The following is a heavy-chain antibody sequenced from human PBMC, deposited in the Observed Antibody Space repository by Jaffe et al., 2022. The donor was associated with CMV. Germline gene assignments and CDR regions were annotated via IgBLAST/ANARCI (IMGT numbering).Heavy chain of an antibody. Sequence: QVHLVESGGGAVQPGRSLRLSCAGSGFTFSRFGMHWVRQAPGKGMEWVAMISSDGTNTDYADSVRGRFTISRDNSKNTLYLQMNSLGVEDTAVYHCAKDYHSSGWYHFDFWGQGSRVTVSS. D-gene: IGHD6-19*01. CDR2: ISSDGTNT. J-gene: IGHJ4*02. CDR1: GFTFSRFG. V-gene: IGHV3-30*18. CDR3: AKDYHSSGWYHFDF.